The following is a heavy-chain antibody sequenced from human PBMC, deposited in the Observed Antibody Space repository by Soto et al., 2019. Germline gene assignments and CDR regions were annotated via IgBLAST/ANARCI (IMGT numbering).Heavy chain of an antibody. J-gene: IGHJ6*03. CDR2: IIPILGIA. CDR3: ARVRKVITMVRGADNYYYSDYMDV. CDR1: GGTFSSYT. D-gene: IGHD3-10*01. Sequence: QVQLVQSGAEVKKPGSSVKVSCKASGGTFSSYTISWVRQAPGQGLEWMGRIIPILGIANYAQKCQGRGTITADKSTSTAYMELSSLRSEDTAVYYCARVRKVITMVRGADNYYYSDYMDVWGKGTTVTVSS. V-gene: IGHV1-69*02.